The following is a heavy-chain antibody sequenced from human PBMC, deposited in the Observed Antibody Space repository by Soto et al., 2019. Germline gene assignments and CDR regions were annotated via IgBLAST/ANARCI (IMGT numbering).Heavy chain of an antibody. CDR3: ARDFLFWGWKGDNGLPFDY. V-gene: IGHV1-18*01. J-gene: IGHJ4*02. CDR1: GYTFTSYG. D-gene: IGHD3-16*01. CDR2: ISAYNGNT. Sequence: QVQLQQSGAEVKKPGASVKVSCKASGYTFTSYGISWVRQAPGQGLEWMGWISAYNGNTNYAQKLQGRVTMTTDTSTSTAYMELRSLRSDDTAVYYCARDFLFWGWKGDNGLPFDYWGQGTLVTVSS.